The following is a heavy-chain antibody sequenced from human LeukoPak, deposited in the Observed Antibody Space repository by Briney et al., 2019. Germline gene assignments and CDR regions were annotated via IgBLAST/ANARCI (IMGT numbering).Heavy chain of an antibody. V-gene: IGHV3-21*01. Sequence: PGGSLRLSCAASGFTFSGYSMNWVRQAPGKGLEWVSSISSSSSYIYYADSVKGRFTISRDNAKNSLYLQMNSLRAEDTAVYYCARARYYYDSSGYEGYWGQGTLVTVSS. J-gene: IGHJ4*02. D-gene: IGHD3-22*01. CDR2: ISSSSSYI. CDR3: ARARYYYDSSGYEGY. CDR1: GFTFSGYS.